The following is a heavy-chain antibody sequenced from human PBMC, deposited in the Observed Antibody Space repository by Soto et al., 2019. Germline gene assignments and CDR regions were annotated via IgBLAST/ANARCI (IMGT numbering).Heavy chain of an antibody. V-gene: IGHV4-61*01. Sequence: QVQLQESGPGLVKPSETLSLTCTVSGASVRSGSDYWSWIRQPPGKGLEWIGYIYYSGSTNYNPSLKSRVTISVDTSKNQFSLKLNSVTAADTAVYYCARDRNYIDYWGQGTLVTVSS. CDR1: GASVRSGSDY. J-gene: IGHJ4*02. CDR2: IYYSGST. CDR3: ARDRNYIDY.